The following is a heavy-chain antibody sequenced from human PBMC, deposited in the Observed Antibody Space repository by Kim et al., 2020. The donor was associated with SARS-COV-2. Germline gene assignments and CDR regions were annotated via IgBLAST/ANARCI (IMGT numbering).Heavy chain of an antibody. CDR2: INHSGST. Sequence: SETLSLTCAVYGGSFSGYYWSWIRQPPGKGLEWIGEINHSGSTNYNPSLKSRVTISVDTSKNQFSLKLSSVTAADTAVYYCAIGKRQGYYYYGMDVWGQGTTVTVSS. CDR3: AIGKRQGYYYYGMDV. V-gene: IGHV4-34*01. J-gene: IGHJ6*02. CDR1: GGSFSGYY.